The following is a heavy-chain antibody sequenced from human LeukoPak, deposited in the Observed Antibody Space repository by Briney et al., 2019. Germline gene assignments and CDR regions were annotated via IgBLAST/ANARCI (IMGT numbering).Heavy chain of an antibody. D-gene: IGHD3-22*01. CDR3: AKDRITMIVVVITLDY. CDR1: GLTFSSYG. J-gene: IGHJ4*02. CDR2: ISYDGSNK. V-gene: IGHV3-30*18. Sequence: PGGSLRLSCAASGLTFSSYGMHWVRQAPGKGLEWVAVISYDGSNKYYADSVKGRFTISRDNSKNTLYLQMNSLRAEDTAVYYCAKDRITMIVVVITLDYWGQGTLVTVSS.